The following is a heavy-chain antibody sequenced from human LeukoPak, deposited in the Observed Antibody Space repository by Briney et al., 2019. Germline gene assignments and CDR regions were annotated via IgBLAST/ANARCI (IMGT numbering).Heavy chain of an antibody. D-gene: IGHD2-2*01. V-gene: IGHV3-30-3*01. CDR2: ISYDGSNK. CDR1: GFTFSSYA. J-gene: IGHJ4*02. Sequence: GRSLRLSCAASGFTFSSYAMHWVRQAPGKGLEWVAAISYDGSNKYYADSVKGRFTISRDNSKNTLYLQMNSLRAEDTAVYYCARDTPRDQLLSRPLDYWGQGTLVTVSS. CDR3: ARDTPRDQLLSRPLDY.